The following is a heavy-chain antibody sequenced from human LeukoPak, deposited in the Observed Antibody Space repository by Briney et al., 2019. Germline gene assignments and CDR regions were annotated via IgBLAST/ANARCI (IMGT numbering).Heavy chain of an antibody. CDR1: GFTFDDYA. CDR2: ISWNSGSI. CDR3: AKDGGSYLSGPDY. V-gene: IGHV3-9*03. Sequence: GRSLRLSCAASGFTFDDYAMHWVRQAPGKGLEWVSGISWNSGSIGYADSVKGRFTISRDNAKNSLYLQMNSLRAEDMALYYCAKDGGSYLSGPDYWGQGTLVTVSS. J-gene: IGHJ4*02. D-gene: IGHD1-26*01.